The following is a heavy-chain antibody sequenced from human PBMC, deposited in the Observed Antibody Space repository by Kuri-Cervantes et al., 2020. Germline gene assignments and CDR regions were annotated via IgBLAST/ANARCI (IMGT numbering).Heavy chain of an antibody. V-gene: IGHV4-30-2*06. J-gene: IGHJ4*02. CDR1: GGSISSSSYF. CDR2: IYHSGST. D-gene: IGHD2-15*01. Sequence: SETLSLTCSVSGGSISSSSYFWAWVRQSPGKGLEWIGYIYHSGSTYYNPSLKSRVTISVDRSKNQFSLKLSSVTAADTAVYYCARARDIGYCSGGSCYYFDYWGQGTLVTVSS. CDR3: ARARDIGYCSGGSCYYFDY.